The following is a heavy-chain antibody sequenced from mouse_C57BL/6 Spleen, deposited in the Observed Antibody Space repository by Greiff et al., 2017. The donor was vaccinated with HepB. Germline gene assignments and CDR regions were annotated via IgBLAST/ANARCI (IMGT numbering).Heavy chain of an antibody. CDR2: IDPSDSYT. V-gene: IGHV1-59*01. CDR3: AKGEYGNYVRWYFDV. J-gene: IGHJ1*03. D-gene: IGHD2-1*01. Sequence: QVQLQQPGAELVRPGTSVKLSCKASGYTFTSYWMHWVKQRPGQGLEWIGVIDPSDSYTNYNQKFKGKATLTVDTSSSTAYMQLSSLTSEDSAVYYCAKGEYGNYVRWYFDVWGTGTTVTVSS. CDR1: GYTFTSYW.